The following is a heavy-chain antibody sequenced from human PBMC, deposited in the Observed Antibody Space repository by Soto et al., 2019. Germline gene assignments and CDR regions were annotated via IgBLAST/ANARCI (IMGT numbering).Heavy chain of an antibody. J-gene: IGHJ4*01. CDR3: VSRIPSWVFDY. V-gene: IGHV3-53*01. CDR1: GFTFGRYA. D-gene: IGHD2-21*01. Sequence: GGSLRLSCAASGFTFGRYAMTWVRQAPGKGLEWVSVMYAGGDTHYADSVKGRFTISRDKSENTLYLQMNSLRDEDTGVYFCVSRIPSWVFDYWGLGTLVTVSS. CDR2: MYAGGDT.